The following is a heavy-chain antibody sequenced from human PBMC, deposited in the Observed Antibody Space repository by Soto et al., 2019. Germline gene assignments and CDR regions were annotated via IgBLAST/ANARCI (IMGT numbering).Heavy chain of an antibody. D-gene: IGHD1-26*01. CDR1: GGSFSGYY. Sequence: SETRSLTCAIYGGSFSGYYWSWLRQPPGKGLEWIGEINHSGSTNYNPSLKSRVTISVDASKNQFSLKLSSVTAADMAVYYCARRYGGNFDYWGQGTLVTASS. V-gene: IGHV4-34*01. CDR2: INHSGST. J-gene: IGHJ4*02. CDR3: ARRYGGNFDY.